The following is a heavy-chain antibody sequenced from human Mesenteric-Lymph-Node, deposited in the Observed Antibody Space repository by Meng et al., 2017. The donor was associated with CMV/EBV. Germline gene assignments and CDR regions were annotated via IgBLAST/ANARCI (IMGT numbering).Heavy chain of an antibody. CDR3: ALGHYYYGMDV. V-gene: IGHV4-59*01. CDR1: GGPISSYY. Sequence: SETLSPTCTVPGGPISSYYWSWIRQSPGKGLEWIGYIYYSGSTNYNPSLKSRVTISVNTSKNQFSLKLSSVTAADTAVYYCALGHYYYGMDVWGQGTTVTVSS. CDR2: IYYSGST. J-gene: IGHJ6*02.